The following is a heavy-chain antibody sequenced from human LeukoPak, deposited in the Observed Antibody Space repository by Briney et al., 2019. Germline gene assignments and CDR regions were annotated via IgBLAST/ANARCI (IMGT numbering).Heavy chain of an antibody. D-gene: IGHD2-15*01. V-gene: IGHV3-23*01. J-gene: IGHJ6*03. CDR1: GFTFSSYA. CDR2: ISGSGGST. CDR3: ARDQCSGGSCYSYYYYYMDV. Sequence: SGGSLRLSCAASGFTFSSYAMNWVRQAPGKGLEWVSVISGSGGSTYYADSVKGRFTISRDNSKNSLYLQMSSLRAEDTAVYYCARDQCSGGSCYSYYYYYMDVWGRGTTVTVSS.